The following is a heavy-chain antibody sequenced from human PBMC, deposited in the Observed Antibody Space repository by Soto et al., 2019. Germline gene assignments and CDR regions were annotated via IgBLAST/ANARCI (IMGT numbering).Heavy chain of an antibody. Sequence: EVQLVESGGGLVQPGGSLRLSCAPSGFPFSSYWMHWVRQPPGKGLVWVSRINSDGSSTSYADSVKGRFTISRDNAKNTLYLQMNSLRAEDTAVYYCARGGSLNWYFDLWGRGTLVTVSS. D-gene: IGHD1-26*01. CDR2: INSDGSST. V-gene: IGHV3-74*01. CDR1: GFPFSSYW. J-gene: IGHJ2*01. CDR3: ARGGSLNWYFDL.